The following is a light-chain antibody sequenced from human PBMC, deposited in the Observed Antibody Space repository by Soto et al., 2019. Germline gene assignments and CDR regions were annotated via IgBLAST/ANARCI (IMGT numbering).Light chain of an antibody. CDR3: QQFWT. CDR2: GIS. V-gene: IGKV3-20*01. CDR1: QSVTSNY. Sequence: EVVMTQSPATLSVSPGERATLSCRASQSVTSNYLAWYQQKPGQAPRLLIYGISSRATGVPDRFSGSGSGTDFTLTISRLEPDDFATYYCQQFWTFGQGTKVEIK. J-gene: IGKJ1*01.